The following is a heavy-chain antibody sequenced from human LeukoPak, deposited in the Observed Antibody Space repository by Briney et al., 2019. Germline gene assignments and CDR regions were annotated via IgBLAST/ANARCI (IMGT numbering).Heavy chain of an antibody. CDR2: IYYSGST. CDR3: ASYVVVTGFDY. CDR1: GGSISSGGYY. Sequence: PSETLSLTCTVSGGSISSGGYYWSWLRQHPGKGLEWIGYIYYSGSTYYNPSLKSRVTISVDTSKNQFSLKLSSVTAADTAVYYCASYVVVTGFDYWGQGTLVTVSS. J-gene: IGHJ4*02. D-gene: IGHD2-21*02. V-gene: IGHV4-31*03.